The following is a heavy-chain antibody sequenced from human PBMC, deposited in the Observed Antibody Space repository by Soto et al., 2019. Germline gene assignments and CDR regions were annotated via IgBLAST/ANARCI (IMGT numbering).Heavy chain of an antibody. D-gene: IGHD6-13*01. V-gene: IGHV4-34*01. CDR2: INHSGST. J-gene: IGHJ5*02. Sequence: SETLSLTCAVYGGSFSGYYWSWIRQPPGKGREWIGEINHSGSTNYNPSLKSRVTISVDTSKNQFSLKLSSVTAADTAVYYCARHPFRSSSWYYGGWFDPWGQGTLVTVSS. CDR3: ARHPFRSSSWYYGGWFDP. CDR1: GGSFSGYY.